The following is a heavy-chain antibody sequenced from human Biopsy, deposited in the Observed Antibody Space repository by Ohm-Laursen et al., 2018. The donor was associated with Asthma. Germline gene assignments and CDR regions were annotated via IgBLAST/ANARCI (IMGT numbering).Heavy chain of an antibody. CDR3: ARAQDYYDSRGYYRSFDY. CDR1: GGAIDSGAYY. Sequence: TLFLTWTVSGGAIDSGAYYWSWIRQLPGKGLEWIGYIYYSGSTYYNPSLKSRVSISIDTSKNQFSLKLSSVTAADTAVYYCARAQDYYDSRGYYRSFDYWGQGTLVTVSS. CDR2: IYYSGST. D-gene: IGHD3-22*01. V-gene: IGHV4-31*02. J-gene: IGHJ4*02.